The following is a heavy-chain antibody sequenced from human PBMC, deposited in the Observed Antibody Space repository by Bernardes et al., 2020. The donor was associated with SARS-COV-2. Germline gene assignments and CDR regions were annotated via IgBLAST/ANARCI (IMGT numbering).Heavy chain of an antibody. D-gene: IGHD2-21*02. Sequence: SETLSLTCIVSGVSISSRSYYWGWIRQPPGKGLEWIGSIYYSGTTYYNPSLKSRVTISVDTSKSQFSLRLSSVTAADTAVYYCATGTVLGYGGNSEIWFDPWGQGTLVTVSS. J-gene: IGHJ5*02. CDR3: ATGTVLGYGGNSEIWFDP. CDR2: IYYSGTT. CDR1: GVSISSRSYY. V-gene: IGHV4-39*01.